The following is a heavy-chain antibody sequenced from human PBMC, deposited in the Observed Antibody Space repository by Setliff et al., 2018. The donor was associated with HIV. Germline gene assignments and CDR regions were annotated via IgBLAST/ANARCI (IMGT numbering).Heavy chain of an antibody. CDR3: ARGAWYSSGWYSSRYMDV. D-gene: IGHD6-19*01. J-gene: IGHJ6*03. V-gene: IGHV1-69*13. CDR1: GYTLTDFY. Sequence: ASVKVSCKASGYTLTDFYIHWVRQAPGQGLEWMGGITPILGTANYAQKFQGRVTITADESTSTAYMELSSLRSDDTAVYYCARGAWYSSGWYSSRYMDVWGKGTTVTVSS. CDR2: ITPILGTA.